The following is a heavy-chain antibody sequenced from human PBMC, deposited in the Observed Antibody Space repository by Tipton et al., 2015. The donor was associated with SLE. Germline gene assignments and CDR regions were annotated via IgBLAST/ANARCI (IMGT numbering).Heavy chain of an antibody. J-gene: IGHJ4*02. D-gene: IGHD6-13*01. CDR3: AREGIAAAGTPPFDY. V-gene: IGHV4-39*07. CDR1: GGSISSSSYY. Sequence: TLSLTCTVSGGSISSSSYYWGWIRQPPGKGLEWIGSIYTSGSTNYNPSLKSRVTISVDTSKNQFSLKLSSVTAADTAVYYCAREGIAAAGTPPFDYWGQGTLVTVSS. CDR2: IYTSGST.